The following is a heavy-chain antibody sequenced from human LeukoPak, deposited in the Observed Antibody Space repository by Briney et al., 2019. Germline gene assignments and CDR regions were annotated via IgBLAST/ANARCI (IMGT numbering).Heavy chain of an antibody. CDR1: GGSFSGYY. CDR3: ARYSYGRDYFDY. V-gene: IGHV4-34*01. D-gene: IGHD5-18*01. J-gene: IGHJ4*02. Sequence: PSETLSLTCAVYGGSFSGYYWSWIRQPPRKGLEWIGEINHSGSTNYNPSLKSRVTISVDTSKNQFSLKLSSVTAADAAVYYCARYSYGRDYFDYWGQGTLVTVSS. CDR2: INHSGST.